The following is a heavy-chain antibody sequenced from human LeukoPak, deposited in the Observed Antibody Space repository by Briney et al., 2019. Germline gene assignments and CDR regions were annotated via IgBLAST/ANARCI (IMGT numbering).Heavy chain of an antibody. D-gene: IGHD3-10*01. J-gene: IGHJ4*02. CDR2: IYHSGST. V-gene: IGHV4-38-2*02. CDR3: VRDRSHYGSGSSKTDY. Sequence: SETLSLTCAVSGYSISSGYYWGWIRQPPGKGLEWIGSIYHSGSTYYNPSLKSRVTISVDTSKNQFSLKLSSVTAADTAVYYCVRDRSHYGSGSSKTDYWGQGTLVTVSS. CDR1: GYSISSGYY.